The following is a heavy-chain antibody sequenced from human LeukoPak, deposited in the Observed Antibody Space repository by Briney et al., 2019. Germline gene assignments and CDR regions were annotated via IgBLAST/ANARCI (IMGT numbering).Heavy chain of an antibody. CDR1: GFTFSSSW. D-gene: IGHD3-16*01. V-gene: IGHV3-7*05. Sequence: GGSLRLSCAASGFTFSSSWMSWVRQAPGKGLEWVANIKQDGSEKSYVDSVKGRFTISRDNAKNSLYLQMNSLRAEDTAVYYCASYGGASSTFDYWGQGTLVTVSS. CDR3: ASYGGASSTFDY. J-gene: IGHJ4*02. CDR2: IKQDGSEK.